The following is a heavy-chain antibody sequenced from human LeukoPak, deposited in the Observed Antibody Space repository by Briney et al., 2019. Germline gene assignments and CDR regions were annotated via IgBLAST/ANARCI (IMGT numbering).Heavy chain of an antibody. Sequence: PGGSLRLSCAASRFTFSSYAMNWVRQAPRKGLEWVSAISGSGGSIYYTDSVKGRFTISRDNSKNTLFLQMNSLRAEDTAVYYCAKVWGSYSTGYFDYWGQGTLVTVSS. D-gene: IGHD1-26*01. J-gene: IGHJ4*02. CDR2: ISGSGGSI. CDR1: RFTFSSYA. V-gene: IGHV3-23*01. CDR3: AKVWGSYSTGYFDY.